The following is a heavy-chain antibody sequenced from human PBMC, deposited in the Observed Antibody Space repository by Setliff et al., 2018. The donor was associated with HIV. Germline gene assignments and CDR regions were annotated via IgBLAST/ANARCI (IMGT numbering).Heavy chain of an antibody. V-gene: IGHV4-34*01. J-gene: IGHJ6*03. D-gene: IGHD4-17*01. Sequence: SETLSLTCAVSGGSFSGDFWTWIRQAPGKGLEWIGEIHHTGRTDYNPSLKGRVTISVDTSKNQFSLKLSSVTAADTAVYYCARVAYGDYSNYYYYYMDVWGKGTTVTVSS. CDR2: IHHTGRT. CDR3: ARVAYGDYSNYYYYYMDV. CDR1: GGSFSGDF.